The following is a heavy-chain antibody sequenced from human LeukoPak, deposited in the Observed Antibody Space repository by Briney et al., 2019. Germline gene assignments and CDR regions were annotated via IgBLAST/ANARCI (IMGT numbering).Heavy chain of an antibody. CDR1: GFTFSSYW. CDR2: INTDGSST. CDR3: ARERGYSSSSGVYFDY. D-gene: IGHD6-6*01. Sequence: PGGSLRLSCAASGFTFSSYWMHWVRQAPGKGLVWVSRINTDGSSTSYADSVKGRFTISRDNAKNTLYLQMNSLRAEDTAVYYCARERGYSSSSGVYFDYWGQGTLVTVSS. J-gene: IGHJ4*02. V-gene: IGHV3-74*01.